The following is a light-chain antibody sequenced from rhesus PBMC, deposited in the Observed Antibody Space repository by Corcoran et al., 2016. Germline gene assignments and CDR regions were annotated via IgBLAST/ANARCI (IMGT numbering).Light chain of an antibody. J-gene: IGKJ4*01. CDR1: QSLLDSEGGATY. CDR2: AVF. Sequence: DIVMTQTPLSLPVTLGEPASISCRSSQSLLDSEGGATYLEWNLQKPGQSPQLLIYAVFNPAAGVPDSVTGSGSDTDFTLKISRVEADEVGVYYCMQALEFPLTFGGGTKVEIK. CDR3: MQALEFPLT. V-gene: IGKV2-104*01.